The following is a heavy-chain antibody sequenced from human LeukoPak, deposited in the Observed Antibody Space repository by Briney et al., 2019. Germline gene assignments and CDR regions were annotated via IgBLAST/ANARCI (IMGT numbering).Heavy chain of an antibody. CDR1: GYTFTSCD. CDR3: AREHNWDYAGDRRFDP. J-gene: IGHJ5*02. V-gene: IGHV1-8*01. CDR2: MNPNSGNT. Sequence: ASVKVSCKASGYTFTSCDINWVRQATGHGLEWMGWMNPNSGNTGYAQKFQGRVTMTRNTSISTAYMELSSLTSEDTAVYYCAREHNWDYAGDRRFDPWGQGTLVTVSS. D-gene: IGHD1-7*01.